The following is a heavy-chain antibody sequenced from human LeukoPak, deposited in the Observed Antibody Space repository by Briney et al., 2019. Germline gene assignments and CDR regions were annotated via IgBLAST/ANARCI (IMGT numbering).Heavy chain of an antibody. Sequence: SETLSLTCTVSGGSISSYYWSWIRQPPGKGLEWIGYIYYSGGTNYNPSLKSRVTISVDTSKNQFSLKLSSVTAADTAVYYCARDRHSSGYSDYWGQGTLVTVSS. J-gene: IGHJ4*02. CDR3: ARDRHSSGYSDY. CDR2: IYYSGGT. D-gene: IGHD3-22*01. CDR1: GGSISSYY. V-gene: IGHV4-59*01.